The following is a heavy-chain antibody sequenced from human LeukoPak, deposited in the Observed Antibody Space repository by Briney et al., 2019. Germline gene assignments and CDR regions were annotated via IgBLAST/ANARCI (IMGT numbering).Heavy chain of an antibody. J-gene: IGHJ5*02. V-gene: IGHV3-30-3*01. CDR3: ARRSPQGWFDP. Sequence: SGGSLRLSCAASGFTFSSYAMHWVRQAPGKGLEWVAVISYDGSNKYYADSVKGRFTISRDNSKNTLYLQMNSLRAEDTAVYYCARRSPQGWFDPWGQGTLVTVSS. CDR2: ISYDGSNK. CDR1: GFTFSSYA.